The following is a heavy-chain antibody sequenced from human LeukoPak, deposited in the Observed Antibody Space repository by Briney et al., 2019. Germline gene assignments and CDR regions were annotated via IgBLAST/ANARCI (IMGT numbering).Heavy chain of an antibody. D-gene: IGHD2-2*01. V-gene: IGHV3-23*01. CDR2: ISGSGGST. Sequence: PGGSLRLSCAASGFTFSSYAMSWVRQAPGKGLEGVSAISGSGGSTYYADSVKGRFTISRDNAKNSLYLQMNSLRAEDTAVYYCARALSSTSARRYFDLWGRGTLVTVSS. J-gene: IGHJ2*01. CDR3: ARALSSTSARRYFDL. CDR1: GFTFSSYA.